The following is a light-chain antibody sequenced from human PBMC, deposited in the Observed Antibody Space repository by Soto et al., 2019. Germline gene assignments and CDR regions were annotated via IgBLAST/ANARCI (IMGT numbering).Light chain of an antibody. V-gene: IGLV2-14*01. CDR2: DVT. Sequence: QSALTQPASVSGSPGQSITISCTGTSSDVGGYNYVSWYQQHPDKAPKFMIYDVTNRPSGVSDRFSGSKSGNTASLTISGLQADHEAVYYCSSYSSSTLVVFGGGTQLTVL. CDR1: SSDVGGYNY. J-gene: IGLJ2*01. CDR3: SSYSSSTLVV.